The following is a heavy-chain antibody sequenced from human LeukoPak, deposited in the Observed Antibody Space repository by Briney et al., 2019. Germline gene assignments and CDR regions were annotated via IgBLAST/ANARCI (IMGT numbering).Heavy chain of an antibody. Sequence: GGSLRLSCAASGFTFSSYWMSWFRQISGKGMEWLGNIKNDGSEKYYLDSVRGRFTISRDNAKNSLFLQMNSLRGEDTAVYYCLRDHVWGTYDPDYWGQGTLVTVTS. V-gene: IGHV3-7*04. J-gene: IGHJ4*02. CDR1: GFTFSSYW. CDR2: IKNDGSEK. CDR3: LRDHVWGTYDPDY. D-gene: IGHD3-16*01.